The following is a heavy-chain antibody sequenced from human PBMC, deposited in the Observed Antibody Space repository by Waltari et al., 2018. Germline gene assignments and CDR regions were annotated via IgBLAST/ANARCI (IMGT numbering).Heavy chain of an antibody. CDR2: ISSTSGSM. J-gene: IGHJ6*02. D-gene: IGHD3-16*01. Sequence: EVQLVESGGDLIQPGGSLRLSCAVSGLPCSINSMNWVRQVPGKGLEWVSYISSTSGSMYYADSVKGRFTISRDNTRKSVYLQMNSLRVEDSAVYYCASGQDGTSFVLSFWGQGTKVTVSS. CDR3: ASGQDGTSFVLSF. V-gene: IGHV3-48*01. CDR1: GLPCSINS.